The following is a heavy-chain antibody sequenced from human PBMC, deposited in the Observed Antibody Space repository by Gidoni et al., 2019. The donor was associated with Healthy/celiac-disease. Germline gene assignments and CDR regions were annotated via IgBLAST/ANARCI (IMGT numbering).Heavy chain of an antibody. Sequence: QVQLVQSGAEVKKPGASVKVSCKAYGYTFTSYYMHWVRQAPGQGLEWMGIINPSGGSTSYAQKFQGRVTMNRDTSTSTVYMELSSLRSEDTAVYYCARDIYDFWSGYYGDYWGQGTLVTVSS. CDR3: ARDIYDFWSGYYGDY. V-gene: IGHV1-46*01. CDR2: INPSGGST. CDR1: GYTFTSYY. J-gene: IGHJ4*02. D-gene: IGHD3-3*01.